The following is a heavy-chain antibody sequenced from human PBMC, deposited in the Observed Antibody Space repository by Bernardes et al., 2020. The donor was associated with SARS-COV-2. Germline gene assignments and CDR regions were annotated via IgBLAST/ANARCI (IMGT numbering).Heavy chain of an antibody. J-gene: IGHJ3*01. Sequence: VWSLIPSCAASGFTFSNYAMSWFRQTPGKGLEWISAVNSAGTTYYADSVRGRFTAARDNSKKTLYLQMSSLRSEDTAVYYCARVVSGPHVGADAFAVWGRGTTVTVSS. V-gene: IGHV3-23*01. D-gene: IGHD2-21*02. CDR2: VNSAGTT. CDR3: ARVVSGPHVGADAFAV. CDR1: GFTFSNYA.